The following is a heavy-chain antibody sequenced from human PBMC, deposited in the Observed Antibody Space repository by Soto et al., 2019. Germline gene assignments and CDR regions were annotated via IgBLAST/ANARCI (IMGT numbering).Heavy chain of an antibody. D-gene: IGHD6-13*01. V-gene: IGHV4-59*01. CDR1: GGSISSYY. CDR2: IYYSGST. CDR3: ARQIRRSWYYNCFDT. Sequence: SETLSLTCAVYGGSISSYYWSWIRQPPGKGLEWIGYIYYSGSTNYNPSLKSRVTISVDTSKNQFSLKLSSVTAADTAVYYCARQIRRSWYYNCFDTWGQGTLVTVSS. J-gene: IGHJ5*02.